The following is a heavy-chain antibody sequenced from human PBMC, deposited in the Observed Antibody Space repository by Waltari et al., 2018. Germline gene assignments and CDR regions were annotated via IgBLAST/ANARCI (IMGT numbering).Heavy chain of an antibody. D-gene: IGHD2-15*01. CDR2: ISWNSGRI. V-gene: IGHV3-9*01. CDR1: GFIFVDFA. CDR3: AKDLYCSGGSCFSGFDY. J-gene: IGHJ4*02. Sequence: EVQLVGSGGGLVQPGGSLRLSCAASGFIFVDFALPWFRQVPGKGLEWVSGISWNSGRIGYADSVKGRFTISRDSAKNSVHLHMNSVGPEDTAFYYCAKDLYCSGGSCFSGFDYWGRGTLVTVSS.